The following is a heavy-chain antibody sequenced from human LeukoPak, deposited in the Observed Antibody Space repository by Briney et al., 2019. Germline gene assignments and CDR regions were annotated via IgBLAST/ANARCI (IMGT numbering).Heavy chain of an antibody. V-gene: IGHV3-23*01. D-gene: IGHD3-3*01. Sequence: GGSLRLSCAASGFTFSSYAMSWVRQAPGKGLEWVSAISGSGGSTYYADSVKGRFTISRDNSKNTLYLQMNSLRAEDTAVYYCAKIPSSFWSSYSSGWYFDLWGRGTLVTVSS. CDR2: ISGSGGST. J-gene: IGHJ2*01. CDR1: GFTFSSYA. CDR3: AKIPSSFWSSYSSGWYFDL.